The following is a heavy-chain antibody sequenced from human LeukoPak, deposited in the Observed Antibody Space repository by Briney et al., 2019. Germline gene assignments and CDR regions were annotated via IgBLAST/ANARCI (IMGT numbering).Heavy chain of an antibody. V-gene: IGHV4-4*07. Sequence: PSETLSLTCIVSGGSINYYYWSWIRQVAGKGLEWTGRIYTSGSTNYNPSLKSRITMSVDTSKNQFSLKLNSVTAADTAVYYCARGYSNGYVDYWGQGTLVTVSS. CDR3: ARGYSNGYVDY. D-gene: IGHD5-18*01. CDR2: IYTSGST. J-gene: IGHJ4*02. CDR1: GGSINYYY.